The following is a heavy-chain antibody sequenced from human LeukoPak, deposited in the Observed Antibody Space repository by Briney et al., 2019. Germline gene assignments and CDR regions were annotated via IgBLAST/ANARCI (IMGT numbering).Heavy chain of an antibody. Sequence: SLRLSCATSGFTFNDYAMYWVRQAPGKGLEWVSGISWNSRSIAYADSVKGRFTTSRDNAKNSLYLQMNSLRAEDTAFYYCAINGGGDSGYGNFDYWGQGTLVTVSS. CDR2: ISWNSRSI. D-gene: IGHD5-12*01. CDR1: GFTFNDYA. CDR3: AINGGGDSGYGNFDY. J-gene: IGHJ4*02. V-gene: IGHV3-9*01.